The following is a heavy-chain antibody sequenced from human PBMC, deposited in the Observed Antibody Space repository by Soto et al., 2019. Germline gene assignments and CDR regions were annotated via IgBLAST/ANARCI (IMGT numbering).Heavy chain of an antibody. D-gene: IGHD3-22*01. CDR3: ARAYVSSCYYLRYFDY. Sequence: QITLKESGPTLVKPTQTLTLTCTFSGFSLSTSGVGVGWIRQPPGKALEWLALIYWNDDKRYSPSLKSRLTIAKDTSKNLVVLTMTTMDPVETATYYCARAYVSSCYYLRYFDYWGQGTLVTVSS. V-gene: IGHV2-5*01. CDR1: GFSLSTSGVG. CDR2: IYWNDDK. J-gene: IGHJ4*02.